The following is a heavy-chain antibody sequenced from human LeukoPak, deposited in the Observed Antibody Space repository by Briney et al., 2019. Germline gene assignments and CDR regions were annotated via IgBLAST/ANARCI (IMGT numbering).Heavy chain of an antibody. CDR1: GFTFSSSA. Sequence: GGSLRLSCAASGFTFSSSAMSWVRQVPGKGLERVAAISGSGGHIDSADSLQGRFTISRDNSKNTVYLQMNSLRAEDTAIYYCAKDPCSGGSCYGSYDYWGQGTLVTVSS. V-gene: IGHV3-23*01. J-gene: IGHJ4*02. D-gene: IGHD2-15*01. CDR3: AKDPCSGGSCYGSYDY. CDR2: ISGSGGHI.